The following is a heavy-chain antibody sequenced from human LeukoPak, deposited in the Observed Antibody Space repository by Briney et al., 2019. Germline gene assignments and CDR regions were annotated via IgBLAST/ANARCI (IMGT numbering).Heavy chain of an antibody. CDR1: GGSFSGYY. CDR2: INHSGST. D-gene: IGHD1-26*01. V-gene: IGHV4-34*01. CDR3: ARDKVIVGATDWFDP. Sequence: KPSETLSLTCAVYGGSFSGYYWSWIRQPPGKGLEWIGEINHSGSTNYNPSLKSRVTISVDTSKNQFSLKLSSVTAADTAVYYCARDKVIVGATDWFDPWGQGTLVTVSS. J-gene: IGHJ5*02.